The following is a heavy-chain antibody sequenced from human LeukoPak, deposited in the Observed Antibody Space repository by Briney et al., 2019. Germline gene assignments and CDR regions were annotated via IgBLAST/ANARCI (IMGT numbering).Heavy chain of an antibody. Sequence: ASVKVSCKASGYTFISYYMHWVRQAPGQGLEWMGIINPRGGSTSYAQKFQGRVTMTRDMSTSTVYMELSSLRSEDTAVYYCARVAGFGESQNDYWGQGTLVTVSS. CDR2: INPRGGST. CDR1: GYTFISYY. V-gene: IGHV1-46*01. J-gene: IGHJ4*02. CDR3: ARVAGFGESQNDY. D-gene: IGHD3-10*01.